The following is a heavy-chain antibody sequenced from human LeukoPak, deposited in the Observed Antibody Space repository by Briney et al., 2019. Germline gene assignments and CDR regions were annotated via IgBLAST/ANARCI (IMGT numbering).Heavy chain of an antibody. CDR1: GGSISSYC. D-gene: IGHD5-18*01. CDR2: INYSRST. Sequence: PAETLTLTCTVSGGSISSYCWNWVRQPPGKGLEWIGSINYSRSTNYNPSLKSRLTISVDGNKNQFSLKPSSVTAADTAVYYCGRDRPVMVPNYYYYGMDVCGQGTTVTVSS. CDR3: GRDRPVMVPNYYYYGMDV. V-gene: IGHV4-59*01. J-gene: IGHJ6*02.